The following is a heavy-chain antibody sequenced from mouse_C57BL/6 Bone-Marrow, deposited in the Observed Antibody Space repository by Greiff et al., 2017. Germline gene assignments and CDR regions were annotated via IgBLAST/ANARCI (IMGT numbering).Heavy chain of an antibody. D-gene: IGHD3-3*01. CDR3: ARGGWYFDY. V-gene: IGHV1-69*01. J-gene: IGHJ2*01. Sequence: QVQLQQPGAELVMPGASVKLSCKASGYTFTSYWMHWVKQRPGQGLEWIGEIDPSDSYTNYNHKFKGKSTLTVDKSSSTAYMQLRSLTSEDSAVYYCARGGWYFDYWGQGTTLTVSS. CDR1: GYTFTSYW. CDR2: IDPSDSYT.